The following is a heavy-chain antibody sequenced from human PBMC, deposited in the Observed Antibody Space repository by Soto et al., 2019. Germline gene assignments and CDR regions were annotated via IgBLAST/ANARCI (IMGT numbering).Heavy chain of an antibody. V-gene: IGHV3-21*02. Sequence: EVQLVESGGGLVKPGETLRISCAASGFTFRNYNMNWVRQAPGKGLEWVSSISSSSSSILYADSMKGRFTISRDNAQNSLYLQMDGLKAGDTAVYYCATDGGYYDTTGYYYDFWGPGTLVTVSS. J-gene: IGHJ4*02. CDR3: ATDGGYYDTTGYYYDF. CDR2: ISSSSSSI. CDR1: GFTFRNYN. D-gene: IGHD3-22*01.